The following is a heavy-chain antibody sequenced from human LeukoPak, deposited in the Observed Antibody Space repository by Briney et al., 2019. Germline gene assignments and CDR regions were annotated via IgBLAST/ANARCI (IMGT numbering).Heavy chain of an antibody. Sequence: GASVKVSCKASGYTFTGYYMHWVRQAPGQGLEWMGWINPNSGGTNYAQKFQGRVTMTRDTSISTAYMELSGLRSDDTAVYYCARDVGYCSGGSCSTLFDYWGQGTLVTVSS. J-gene: IGHJ4*02. V-gene: IGHV1-2*02. CDR3: ARDVGYCSGGSCSTLFDY. CDR2: INPNSGGT. CDR1: GYTFTGYY. D-gene: IGHD2-15*01.